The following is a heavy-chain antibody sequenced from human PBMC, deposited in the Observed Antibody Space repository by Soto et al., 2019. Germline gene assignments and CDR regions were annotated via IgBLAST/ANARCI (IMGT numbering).Heavy chain of an antibody. D-gene: IGHD3-16*01. J-gene: IGHJ4*02. Sequence: EVQLLESGGGLVQPGWSLRLSCAASGFTFSNHVMSWVRQAPGKGPEWVSSINSRGDNTYYAGSVRGRFTISRDNSKSTLYLQMNSLRAEDTAVYYCGNGLENHYNYDYWGQGTLVTVSS. CDR3: GNGLENHYNYDY. CDR2: INSRGDNT. CDR1: GFTFSNHV. V-gene: IGHV3-23*01.